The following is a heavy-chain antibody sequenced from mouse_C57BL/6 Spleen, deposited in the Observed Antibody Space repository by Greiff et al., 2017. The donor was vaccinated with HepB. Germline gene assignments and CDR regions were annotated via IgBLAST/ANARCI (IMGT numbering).Heavy chain of an antibody. J-gene: IGHJ4*01. CDR2: ISYSGST. D-gene: IGHD2-2*01. CDR1: GYSITSGYD. Sequence: EVQLVESGPGMVKPSQSLSLTCTVTGYSITSGYDWHWIRHFPGNKLEWMGYISYSGSTNYNPSLKSRISITHDTSKNHFFLKLNSVTTEDTATYYCARGDGYDYAMDYWGQGTSVTVSS. V-gene: IGHV3-1*01. CDR3: ARGDGYDYAMDY.